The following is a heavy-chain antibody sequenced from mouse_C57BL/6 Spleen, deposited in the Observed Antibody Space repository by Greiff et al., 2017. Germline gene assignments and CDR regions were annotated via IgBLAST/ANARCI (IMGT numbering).Heavy chain of an antibody. CDR3: AREAITTVVAPYAMDY. Sequence: QVQLQQSGPELVKPGASVKISCKAPGYAFSSSWMNWVKQRPGKGLEWIGRIYPGDGDTNYNGKFKGKATLTADKSSSTAYMQLSSLTSEDSAVYFGAREAITTVVAPYAMDYWGQGTSVTVSS. CDR1: GYAFSSSW. CDR2: IYPGDGDT. J-gene: IGHJ4*01. V-gene: IGHV1-82*01. D-gene: IGHD1-1*01.